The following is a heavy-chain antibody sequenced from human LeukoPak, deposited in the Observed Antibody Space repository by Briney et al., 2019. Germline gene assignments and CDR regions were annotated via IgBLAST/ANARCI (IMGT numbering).Heavy chain of an antibody. CDR2: ISCCNGDT. V-gene: IGHV1-18*04. D-gene: IGHD5-12*01. CDR1: GYTFTHHG. CDR3: ARDPSNSAGYHAHFDS. J-gene: IGHJ4*02. Sequence: ASVKVSCKASGYTFTHHGISWVRQAPGQGLEWMGWISCCNGDTMYAQNVQGRVTLSTDTSTNTAYIELRSLSSDDTAMYYCARDPSNSAGYHAHFDSWGQGTLVTVSS.